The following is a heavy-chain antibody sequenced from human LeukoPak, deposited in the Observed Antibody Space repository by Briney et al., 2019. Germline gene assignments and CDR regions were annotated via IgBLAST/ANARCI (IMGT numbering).Heavy chain of an antibody. CDR3: AKGPHHDPLHYFDY. CDR1: GFTFSSYA. J-gene: IGHJ4*02. V-gene: IGHV3-23*01. Sequence: PGGSLRLSCAASGFTFSSYAMNWVRQAPGKGLEWVSAISGSGGSTYYADSVKGRFTISRDNSKNTLYLQMNSLRADDTAVYYCAKGPHHDPLHYFDYWGQGTLVTVSS. D-gene: IGHD5/OR15-5a*01. CDR2: ISGSGGST.